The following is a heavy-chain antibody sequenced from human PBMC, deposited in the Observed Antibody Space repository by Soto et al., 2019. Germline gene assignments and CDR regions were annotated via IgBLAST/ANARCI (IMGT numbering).Heavy chain of an antibody. CDR3: ARESIAARLFDY. J-gene: IGHJ4*02. Sequence: LAVTCTVSGGCISSGGYDWSWIRQHPGKGLEWIGYIYYSGSTYYNPSLKSRVTISVDTSKNQFSLKLSSVTAADTAVYYCARESIAARLFDYWGQGTLVTVSS. V-gene: IGHV4-31*03. D-gene: IGHD6-6*01. CDR1: GGCISSGGYD. CDR2: IYYSGST.